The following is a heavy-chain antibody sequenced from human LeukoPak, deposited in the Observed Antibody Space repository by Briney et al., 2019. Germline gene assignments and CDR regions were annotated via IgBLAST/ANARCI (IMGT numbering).Heavy chain of an antibody. J-gene: IGHJ4*02. D-gene: IGHD6-13*01. Sequence: ASVKVSCKASGYTFTGYYMHWVRQAPGQGLEWMGWINPNSGGTNYAQKFQGRVTMTRDTSISTAYMELSRLRSDDTAVYYCARDHAVYSSSWYDFDYWGQGTLVTVSS. CDR2: INPNSGGT. CDR3: ARDHAVYSSSWYDFDY. V-gene: IGHV1-2*02. CDR1: GYTFTGYY.